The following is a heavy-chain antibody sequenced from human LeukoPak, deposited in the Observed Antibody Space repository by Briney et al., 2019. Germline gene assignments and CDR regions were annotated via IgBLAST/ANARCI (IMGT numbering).Heavy chain of an antibody. CDR2: ISGSGGST. CDR3: AKEFVPAAILSYYYMDV. D-gene: IGHD2-2*01. Sequence: GGSLTLSCVASGFTFSTYAMSWVRPAPGKGLDWVSAISGSGGSTHYAESVKGRFTISRDNSKNTLYLQMNSLRAEDTAVYYCAKEFVPAAILSYYYMDVWGRGTTVTVSS. V-gene: IGHV3-23*01. CDR1: GFTFSTYA. J-gene: IGHJ6*03.